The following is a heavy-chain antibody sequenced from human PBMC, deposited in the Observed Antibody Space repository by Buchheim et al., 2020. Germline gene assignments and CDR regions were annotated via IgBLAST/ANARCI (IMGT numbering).Heavy chain of an antibody. D-gene: IGHD3-3*01. CDR1: GGSIRSGGYY. CDR2: FLYTGST. Sequence: QVQLQESGPGLVKPSQTLSLTCTVSGGSIRSGGYYWNWIRQQPGKGLEWIGYFLYTGSTYYNPSLKSRLTISVDTSKKQFSLKLNSVTAADTAVYFCARVAVGVRYGMDVWGQGTT. J-gene: IGHJ6*02. V-gene: IGHV4-31*03. CDR3: ARVAVGVRYGMDV.